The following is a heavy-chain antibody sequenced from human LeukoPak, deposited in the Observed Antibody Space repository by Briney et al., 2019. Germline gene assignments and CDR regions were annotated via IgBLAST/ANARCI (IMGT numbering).Heavy chain of an antibody. CDR2: IGAYNGNT. D-gene: IGHD5-12*01. V-gene: IGHV1-18*01. J-gene: IGHJ6*02. Sequence: GASVKVSCKASGYTFATSGISWVRQAPGQGLEWMGWIGAYNGNTNYVQKFQGRVTMTTETSTSTAYMELSSLRSEDTAVYYCARAPGIVATRDYYGMDVWGQGTTVTVSS. CDR1: GYTFATSG. CDR3: ARAPGIVATRDYYGMDV.